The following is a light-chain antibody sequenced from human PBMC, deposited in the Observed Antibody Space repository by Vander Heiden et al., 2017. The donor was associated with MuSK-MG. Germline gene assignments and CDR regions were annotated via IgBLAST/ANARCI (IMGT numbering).Light chain of an antibody. J-gene: IGKJ5*01. Sequence: DIQMPPSPSSLSASVGDRVTITCQASQDISNYLNWYQQKPGKAPKLLIYDASNLETGVPSRFSGSGSGTDFTFTISSLQPEDIATYYCQQYDNLPITFGQGTRLEIK. V-gene: IGKV1-33*01. CDR3: QQYDNLPIT. CDR1: QDISNY. CDR2: DAS.